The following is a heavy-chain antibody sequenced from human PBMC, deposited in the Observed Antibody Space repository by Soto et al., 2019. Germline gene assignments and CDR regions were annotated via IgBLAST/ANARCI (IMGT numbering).Heavy chain of an antibody. Sequence: GGSLRLSCAASGFTFSRYAMSWVRQAPGKGLEWVSAISGSGGSTYYGDSVKGRFTISRDNSKNTLYLQMNSLRAEDTAVYYCAKVGSVVPVHYYYGMDVWGQGTTVTVSS. CDR1: GFTFSRYA. D-gene: IGHD3-10*01. CDR2: ISGSGGST. V-gene: IGHV3-23*01. J-gene: IGHJ6*02. CDR3: AKVGSVVPVHYYYGMDV.